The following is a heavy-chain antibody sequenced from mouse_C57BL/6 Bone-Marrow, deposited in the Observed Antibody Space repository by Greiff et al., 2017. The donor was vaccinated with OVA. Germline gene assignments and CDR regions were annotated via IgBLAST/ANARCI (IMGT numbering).Heavy chain of an antibody. J-gene: IGHJ4*01. CDR1: GFTFTDYY. Sequence: EVMLVVSGGGLVQPGGSLSLSCAASGFTFTDYYMSWVRQPPGKALEWLGFIRHKANGYTTEYSASVKGRFTISRDNSQSILYLQMNALRAEDSATYDCASPLPGYYAMDYWGQGTSVTVSS. CDR3: ASPLPGYYAMDY. V-gene: IGHV7-3*01. CDR2: IRHKANGYTT.